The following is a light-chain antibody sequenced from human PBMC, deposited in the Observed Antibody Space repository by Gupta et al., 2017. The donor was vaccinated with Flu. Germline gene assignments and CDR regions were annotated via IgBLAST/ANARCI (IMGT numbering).Light chain of an antibody. J-gene: IGLJ3*02. Sequence: QAWLTQPPSVSKGLGQTAVLTCTGTDYNIGDRGVAWLQQSPGHPPKLLCYRDDSRPSEISERFSASRSGNRASLTIVGLQPDDEADYYCVAWDISLVVWMFGEGTKLTVL. CDR2: RDD. V-gene: IGLV10-54*04. CDR3: VAWDISLVVWM. CDR1: DYNIGDRG.